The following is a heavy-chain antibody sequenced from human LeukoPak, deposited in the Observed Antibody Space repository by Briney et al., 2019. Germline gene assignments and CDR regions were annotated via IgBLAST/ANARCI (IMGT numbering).Heavy chain of an antibody. CDR2: ISSNGGST. J-gene: IGHJ4*02. D-gene: IGHD6-13*01. CDR1: GFTFSSYA. Sequence: GGSLRLSCAASGFTFSSYAMHWVRQAPGKGLEYVSAISSNGGSTYYANSVKGRFTISRDNSKNTLYLQMNSLRAEDTAVYYCGTDPLPYSSSWYYFDYWGQGTLVTVSS. V-gene: IGHV3-64*01. CDR3: GTDPLPYSSSWYYFDY.